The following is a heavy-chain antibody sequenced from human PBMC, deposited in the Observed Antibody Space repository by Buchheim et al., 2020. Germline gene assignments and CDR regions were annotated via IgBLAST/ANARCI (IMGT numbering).Heavy chain of an antibody. D-gene: IGHD6-19*01. CDR2: ISYDGSNK. CDR1: GFTFSSYA. Sequence: QVQLVESGGGVVQPGRSLRLSCAASGFTFSSYAMHWVRQAPGKGLEWVAVISYDGSNKYYADSVKGRFTISRDNSKNTLYLQMNSLRAEDTAVYYCVRMSSGWYAGGFDYWGQGTL. J-gene: IGHJ4*02. V-gene: IGHV3-30-3*01. CDR3: VRMSSGWYAGGFDY.